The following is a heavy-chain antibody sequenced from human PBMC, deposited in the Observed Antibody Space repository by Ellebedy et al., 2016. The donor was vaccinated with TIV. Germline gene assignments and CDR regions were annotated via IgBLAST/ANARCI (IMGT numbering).Heavy chain of an antibody. V-gene: IGHV3-23*01. J-gene: IGHJ4*02. CDR3: ARGRSGTYIHHAFDY. CDR1: GFTFSSYA. Sequence: PGGSLRLSCAAPGFTFSSYAMSWVRQAPGKGLEWVSGFGLSGDTTYYADSVKGRFTISRDNSKNTLYLQMNSLRAEDTAIYYCARGRSGTYIHHAFDYWGQGTLATVSS. D-gene: IGHD1-14*01. CDR2: FGLSGDTT.